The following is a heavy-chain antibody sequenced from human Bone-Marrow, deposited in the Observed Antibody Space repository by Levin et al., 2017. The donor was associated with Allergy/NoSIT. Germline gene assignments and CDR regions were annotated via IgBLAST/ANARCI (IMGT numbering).Heavy chain of an antibody. CDR3: ARDTRRFSLTLTVEDGVDCAFEF. CDR1: GFTFSSYG. CDR2: IWYDGSNK. D-gene: IGHD3-22*01. Sequence: PGGSLRLSCAASGFTFSSYGMHWVRQAPGKGLEWVAVIWYDGSNKDYADSVKGRFTISRDNSKNTLYLQMNSLRAEDTAVYYCARDTRRFSLTLTVEDGVDCAFEFWGQGTMVTASS. V-gene: IGHV3-33*01. J-gene: IGHJ3*01.